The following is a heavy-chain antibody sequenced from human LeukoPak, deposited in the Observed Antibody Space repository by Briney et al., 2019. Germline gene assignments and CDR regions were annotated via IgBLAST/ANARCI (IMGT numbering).Heavy chain of an antibody. CDR2: ISGSSSYI. CDR1: GFTFSSYS. D-gene: IGHD3-16*01. CDR3: ARDVFGSKHPFDY. J-gene: IGHJ4*02. Sequence: PGGSLRLSCAASGFTFSSYSMNWVRQAPGKGLEWVPSISGSSSYIYYADSVKGRFTISRDNAKKSLYLQMNSLRAEDTAVYYCARDVFGSKHPFDYWGQGTLVTVSS. V-gene: IGHV3-21*01.